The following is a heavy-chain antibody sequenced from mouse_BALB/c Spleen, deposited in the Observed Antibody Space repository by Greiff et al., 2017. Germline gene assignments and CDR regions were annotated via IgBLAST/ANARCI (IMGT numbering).Heavy chain of an antibody. Sequence: QVQLKESGPGLVAPSQSLSITCTVSGFSLTSYDISWIRQPPGKGLEWLGVIWTGGGTNYNSAFMSRLSISKDNSKSQVFLKMNSLQTDDTAIYYCVRERDSFPWFAYWGQGTLVTVSA. J-gene: IGHJ3*01. CDR2: IWTGGGT. D-gene: IGHD3-3*01. V-gene: IGHV2-9-2*01. CDR3: VRERDSFPWFAY. CDR1: GFSLTSYD.